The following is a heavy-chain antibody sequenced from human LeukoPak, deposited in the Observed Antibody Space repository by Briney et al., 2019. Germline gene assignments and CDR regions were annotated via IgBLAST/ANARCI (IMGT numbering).Heavy chain of an antibody. J-gene: IGHJ6*04. CDR1: GGSISSYY. CDR3: ARAQHVDTAMVNYYYYYGMDV. V-gene: IGHV4-59*01. CDR2: IYYSGST. D-gene: IGHD5-18*01. Sequence: PSETLSLTCTVSGGSISSYYWSWIRQPPGKGLEWIGYIYYSGSTNYNPSLKSRVTLSVDTSKNQFSLKLSSVTAADTAVYYCARAQHVDTAMVNYYYYYGMDVWGKGTTVTVSS.